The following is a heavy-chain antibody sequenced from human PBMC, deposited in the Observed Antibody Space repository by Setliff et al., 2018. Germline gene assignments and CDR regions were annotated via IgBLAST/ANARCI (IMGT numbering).Heavy chain of an antibody. D-gene: IGHD3-22*01. CDR3: ARRPYDSSGYFNY. V-gene: IGHV1-2*04. CDR2: INPNSGGT. Sequence: GASVKVSCKASGYTFTGYYIHWVRQAPGQGLEWMGWINPNSGGTNCAQKFQGWVTMTRDTSISTAYMERSRLRSDDTAVYYCARRPYDSSGYFNYWGQGTLVTVAS. J-gene: IGHJ4*02. CDR1: GYTFTGYY.